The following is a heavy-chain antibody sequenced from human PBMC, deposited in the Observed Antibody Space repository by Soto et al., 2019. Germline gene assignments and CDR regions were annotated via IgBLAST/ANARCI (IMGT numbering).Heavy chain of an antibody. V-gene: IGHV4-59*01. CDR1: GGSISSYY. Sequence: SATLSVTCTGSGGSISSYYWSWIRQPPGKGLEWIGYIYYRGSTNYNPSLKSRVTMSVDTSRDQFSLKVNSVTAADTAVYYCARQQLLPFYYALDVWGQGTAVTVSS. CDR3: ARQQLLPFYYALDV. D-gene: IGHD6-13*01. CDR2: IYYRGST. J-gene: IGHJ6*02.